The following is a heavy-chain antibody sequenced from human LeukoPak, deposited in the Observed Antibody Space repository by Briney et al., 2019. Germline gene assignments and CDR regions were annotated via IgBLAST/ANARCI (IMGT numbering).Heavy chain of an antibody. CDR1: GFTFSSYS. V-gene: IGHV3-7*01. CDR2: IKQDGSEK. D-gene: IGHD3-22*01. Sequence: PGGSLRLSCAASGFTFSSYSMNWVRQAPGKGLEWVANIKQDGSEKYYVDSVKGRFTISRDNAKNSLYLQMNSLRAEDTAVYYCARPGNYYDSSGYDYWGQGTLVTVSS. CDR3: ARPGNYYDSSGYDY. J-gene: IGHJ4*02.